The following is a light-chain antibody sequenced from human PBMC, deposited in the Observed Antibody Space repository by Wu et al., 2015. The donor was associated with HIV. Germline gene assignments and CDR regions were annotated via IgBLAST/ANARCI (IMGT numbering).Light chain of an antibody. CDR2: DAS. J-gene: IGKJ5*01. CDR3: QQLNSFPLT. CDR1: QDIFTY. V-gene: IGKV1-13*02. Sequence: SASIGDRVNITCRASQDIFTYTCLVSTDTRQAPRVLIYDASTLQSGVSSXFSGSGSGADFTLTISGLQREDFAVYFCQQLNSFPLTFGQGSRLEI.